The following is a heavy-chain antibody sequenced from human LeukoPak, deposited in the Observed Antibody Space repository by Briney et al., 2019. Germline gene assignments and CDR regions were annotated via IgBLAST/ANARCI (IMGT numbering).Heavy chain of an antibody. CDR1: GFTFSNYA. J-gene: IGHJ4*02. D-gene: IGHD4-23*01. Sequence: GGSLRLSCAGSGFTFSNYAINWVRQAPGRGLEWISSISSSSNYTYYADSVKGRFTVSRDNAKNSLYLQMNSLRDEDTAVYYCARTRTTVAPYFDYWGQGTLVTVSS. CDR3: ARTRTTVAPYFDY. V-gene: IGHV3-21*01. CDR2: ISSSSNYT.